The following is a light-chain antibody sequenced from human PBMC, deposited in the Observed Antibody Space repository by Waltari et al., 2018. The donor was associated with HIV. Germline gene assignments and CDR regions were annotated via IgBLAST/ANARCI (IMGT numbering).Light chain of an antibody. J-gene: IGLJ2*01. V-gene: IGLV2-11*01. CDR3: CSYAGSYTYVV. CDR1: SSDVGGYKY. CDR2: DVN. Sequence: QSALTQPRSVSGSPGQSVTMSCNGTSSDVGGYKYVSWYQQHPGKAPKLLIYDVNKRPSGVSDRFSGSKSGNTASLTISGLQVEDEADYYCCSYAGSYTYVVLGGGTKLTVL.